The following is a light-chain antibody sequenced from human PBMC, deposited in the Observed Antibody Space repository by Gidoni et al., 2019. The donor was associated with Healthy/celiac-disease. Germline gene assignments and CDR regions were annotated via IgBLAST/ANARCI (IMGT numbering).Light chain of an antibody. CDR1: QRVSSSY. CDR3: QQYGSSLL. J-gene: IGKJ3*01. CDR2: AAS. Sequence: EIVLTQSPGSLSLSPGERATISCRASQRVSSSYLAWYQQKPGQAPRLLIYAASSRAPGIPDRFSGSGSGTDFTLTSSRLEPEDFAVYYCQQYGSSLLFGPGTKVDIK. V-gene: IGKV3-20*01.